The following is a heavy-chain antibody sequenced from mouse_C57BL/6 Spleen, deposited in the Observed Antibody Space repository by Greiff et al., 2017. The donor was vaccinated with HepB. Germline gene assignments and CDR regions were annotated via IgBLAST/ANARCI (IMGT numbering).Heavy chain of an antibody. J-gene: IGHJ2*01. CDR1: GYSFTGYY. Sequence: EVQLQQSGPELVKPGASVKISCKASGYSFTGYYMNWVKQSPEKSLEWIGEINPSTGGTTYNQKFKAKATLTVDKSSSTAYMQLKSLTSEDSAVYYCARSHALFDYWGQGTTLTVSS. CDR2: INPSTGGT. V-gene: IGHV1-42*01. CDR3: ARSHALFDY.